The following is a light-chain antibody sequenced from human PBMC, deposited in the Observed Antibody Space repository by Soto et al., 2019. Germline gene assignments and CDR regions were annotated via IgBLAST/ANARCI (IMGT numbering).Light chain of an antibody. V-gene: IGKV3-11*01. CDR1: QNVGHN. J-gene: IGKJ4*01. CDR3: QERSRWPRPT. CDR2: TAS. Sequence: EMVWTQSPATLSLSPAESATLSCRATQNVGHNFAGYHQKSGQPPRLLIHTASSRATGIPARFSGGGSRTDFTLTLSSLEPEDIAVYYCQERSRWPRPTFGGGNRVEIK.